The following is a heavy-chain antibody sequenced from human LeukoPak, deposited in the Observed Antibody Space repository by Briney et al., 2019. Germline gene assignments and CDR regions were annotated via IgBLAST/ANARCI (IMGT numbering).Heavy chain of an antibody. CDR3: AKGLSRGSGWYQVYFDY. Sequence: GGSLRLSCAASGFTFSSYWMHWVRQAPGKGLVWVSRINSDGSSTSYADSVKGRFTISRDNAKNTLYLQMNSLRAEDTAVYYCAKGLSRGSGWYQVYFDYWGQGTLVTVSS. J-gene: IGHJ4*02. D-gene: IGHD6-19*01. CDR1: GFTFSSYW. V-gene: IGHV3-74*01. CDR2: INSDGSST.